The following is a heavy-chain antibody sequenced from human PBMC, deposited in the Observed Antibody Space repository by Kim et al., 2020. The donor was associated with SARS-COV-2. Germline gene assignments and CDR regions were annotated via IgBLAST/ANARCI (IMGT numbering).Heavy chain of an antibody. D-gene: IGHD6-19*01. V-gene: IGHV5-51*01. CDR3: ARQTISVPTKEGDMYYFDY. CDR1: GYSFTTYW. Sequence: GESLKISCEGSGYSFTTYWIAWVRQMPGRGLEWMGIVYPGDSDARYSPSFQGQVTISADKSTSTAYLQWSSLKASDTAMYYCARQTISVPTKEGDMYYFDYWGQGTLVTVSS. CDR2: VYPGDSDA. J-gene: IGHJ4*02.